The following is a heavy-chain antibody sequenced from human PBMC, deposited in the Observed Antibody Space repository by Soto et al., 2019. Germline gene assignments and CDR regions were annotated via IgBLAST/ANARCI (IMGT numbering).Heavy chain of an antibody. D-gene: IGHD2-15*01. V-gene: IGHV3-30*18. CDR3: AKDQVVDLLYYYYYYGMDV. CDR2: ITCDGSNT. J-gene: IGHJ6*02. Sequence: PGGSLRLSCAASGFTFSSYWMHWVRQAPGKGLVWVAGITCDGSNTYYADSVKGRFTISRDNSKNTLYLQMNSLRAEDTAVYYCAKDQVVDLLYYYYYYGMDVWGQGTTVTVSS. CDR1: GFTFSSYW.